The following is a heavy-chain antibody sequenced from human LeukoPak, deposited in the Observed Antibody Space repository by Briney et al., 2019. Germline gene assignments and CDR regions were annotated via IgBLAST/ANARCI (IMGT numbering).Heavy chain of an antibody. V-gene: IGHV3-23*01. CDR1: GFTFSSYA. Sequence: GGSLRLSCAASGFTFSSYAMSWVRQAPGKGLEWVSAISGSGGSTYYADSVKGRFTISRDNSKNTLYLQMNSLRAEDTAVYYCAKDGEYCSSTSCYPYYFDYWGQGTLVTVSS. CDR2: ISGSGGST. D-gene: IGHD2-2*01. J-gene: IGHJ4*02. CDR3: AKDGEYCSSTSCYPYYFDY.